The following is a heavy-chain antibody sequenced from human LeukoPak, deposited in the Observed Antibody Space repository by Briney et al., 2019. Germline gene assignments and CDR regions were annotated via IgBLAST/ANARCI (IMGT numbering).Heavy chain of an antibody. CDR2: IIPIFGTA. V-gene: IGHV1-69*13. CDR1: GGTFSSYA. J-gene: IGHJ3*02. D-gene: IGHD6-6*01. CDR3: ARGSPGYSSSSDHDAFDI. Sequence: GASVKVSCKASGGTFSSYAISWVRQAPGQGLEWMGGIIPIFGTANYAQKFQGRVTITADESTSTAYMELSSLRSEDTAVYYCARGSPGYSSSSDHDAFDIWGQGTMVTVPS.